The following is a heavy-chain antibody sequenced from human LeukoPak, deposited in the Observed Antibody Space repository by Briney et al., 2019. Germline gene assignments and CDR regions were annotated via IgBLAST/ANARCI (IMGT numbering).Heavy chain of an antibody. D-gene: IGHD1-26*01. CDR2: IIADGETT. CDR1: GFTFRGFL. Sequence: PGWSLRLSCEASGFTFRGFLMHWVRQAPGRGLEWVSSIIADGETTYYAAPVKGRFTISRDNSKNTLTLQMNSLSADDTAVYFCAKRGVQGYMDVWGKGTTVIVSS. V-gene: IGHV3-23*01. J-gene: IGHJ6*03. CDR3: AKRGVQGYMDV.